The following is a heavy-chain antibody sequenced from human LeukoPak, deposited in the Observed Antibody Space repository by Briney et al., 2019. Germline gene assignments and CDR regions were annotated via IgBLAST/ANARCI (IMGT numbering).Heavy chain of an antibody. Sequence: ASVRVSCKASGYTFTSYGTTWVRQAPGQGLEWMGWISAYNGNTNYAQKLQGRVTMNTDTSTSIAYMDLKSLRSDDTAVYYCAGNYYDSSGYYEGHFQHWGQGTLVTVAS. CDR3: AGNYYDSSGYYEGHFQH. D-gene: IGHD3-22*01. V-gene: IGHV1-18*01. CDR1: GYTFTSYG. J-gene: IGHJ1*01. CDR2: ISAYNGNT.